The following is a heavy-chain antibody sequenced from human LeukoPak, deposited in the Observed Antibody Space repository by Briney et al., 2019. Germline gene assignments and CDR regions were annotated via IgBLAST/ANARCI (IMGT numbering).Heavy chain of an antibody. CDR3: ARGACSSTSCPIDY. CDR2: IYTSGST. V-gene: IGHV4-4*07. CDR1: GGSISSYY. J-gene: IGHJ4*02. D-gene: IGHD2-2*01. Sequence: SETLSLTCTVSGGSISSYYWSWIRQPAGKGLEWIGRIYTSGSTNYNPSLKSRVTISVDKSKNQFSLKLSSVTAADTAVYYCARGACSSTSCPIDYWGQGTLVTVSS.